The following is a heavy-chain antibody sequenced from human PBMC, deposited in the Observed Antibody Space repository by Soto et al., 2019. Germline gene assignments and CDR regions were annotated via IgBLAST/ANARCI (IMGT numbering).Heavy chain of an antibody. CDR1: GYTFTSYD. J-gene: IGHJ3*02. V-gene: IGHV1-8*01. D-gene: IGHD2-15*01. Sequence: ASVKVSCKASGYTFTSYDINWVRQATGRGLEWMGWMNPNSGNTGYAQKFQGRVTMTRNTSISTAYMELSSLRSEDTAVYYCARGLGYCSGGSCYSGAFDIWGQGTMVTVSS. CDR2: MNPNSGNT. CDR3: ARGLGYCSGGSCYSGAFDI.